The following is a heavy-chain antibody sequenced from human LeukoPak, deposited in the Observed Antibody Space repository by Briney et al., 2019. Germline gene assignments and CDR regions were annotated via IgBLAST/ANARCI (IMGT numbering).Heavy chain of an antibody. D-gene: IGHD4/OR15-4a*01. CDR3: ARDEGLNGPFDY. Sequence: SETLSLTCTVSGGSISSYYWSWIRQPPGKGLEWIGYIYYSGSTNYNPSLKSRVTISVGTSKNQFSLKLSSVTAADTAVYYCARDEGLNGPFDYWGQGTLVTVSS. CDR2: IYYSGST. J-gene: IGHJ4*02. CDR1: GGSISSYY. V-gene: IGHV4-59*12.